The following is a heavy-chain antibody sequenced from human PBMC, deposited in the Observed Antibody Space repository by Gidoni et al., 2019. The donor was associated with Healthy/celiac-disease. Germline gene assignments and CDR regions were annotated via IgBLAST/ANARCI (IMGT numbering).Heavy chain of an antibody. D-gene: IGHD2-2*01. CDR1: GGSFSGYY. Sequence: QVQLQQWGAGLLKPSETLSLTCAVYGGSFSGYYWSWIRQPPGKGLEWIGEINHSGSTNYNPSLKSRVTISVDTSKNQFSLKLSSVTAADTAVYYCARGPGIVVVPAAMSGGLPDYYYYMDVWGKGTTVTVSS. V-gene: IGHV4-34*01. CDR3: ARGPGIVVVPAAMSGGLPDYYYYMDV. J-gene: IGHJ6*03. CDR2: INHSGST.